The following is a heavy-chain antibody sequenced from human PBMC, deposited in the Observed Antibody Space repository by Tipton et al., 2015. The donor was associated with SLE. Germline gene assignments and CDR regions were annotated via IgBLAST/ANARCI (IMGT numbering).Heavy chain of an antibody. CDR3: ASLQLASYFMDV. Sequence: TLSLTCAVYGGSFSGYYWSWIRQPPGKGLEWIGYIYYSGSTNYNPPLKSRVTISVDTSKNQFSLKLSSVTAADTAVYYCASLQLASYFMDVWGKGTTVTVSS. CDR2: IYYSGST. V-gene: IGHV4-59*12. D-gene: IGHD6-13*01. CDR1: GGSFSGYY. J-gene: IGHJ6*03.